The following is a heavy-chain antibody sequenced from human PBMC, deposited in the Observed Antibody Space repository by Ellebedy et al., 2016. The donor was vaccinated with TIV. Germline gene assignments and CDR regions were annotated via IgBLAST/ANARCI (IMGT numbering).Heavy chain of an antibody. CDR1: GYTFTGYY. V-gene: IGHV1-2*04. D-gene: IGHD3-22*01. Sequence: ASVKVSCXASGYTFTGYYMHWVRQAPGQGLEWMGWINPNSGGTNYAQKFQGWVTMTRDTSISTAYMELSRLRSDDTAVYYCARAIDSSGYNYYYYYGMDVWGQGTTVTVSS. CDR2: INPNSGGT. CDR3: ARAIDSSGYNYYYYYGMDV. J-gene: IGHJ6*02.